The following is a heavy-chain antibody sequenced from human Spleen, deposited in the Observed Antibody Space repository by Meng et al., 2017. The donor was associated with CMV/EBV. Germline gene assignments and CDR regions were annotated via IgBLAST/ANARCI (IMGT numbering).Heavy chain of an antibody. D-gene: IGHD3-22*01. CDR3: ARDLRLNYYDSRGYLGY. V-gene: IGHV3-21*01. CDR2: ISSSSSYI. Sequence: FTFSSYSMNWVRQAPGKGLEWVSSISSSSSYIYYADSVKGRFAISRDNAKNSLYLQMNSLRAEDTAVYYCARDLRLNYYDSRGYLGYWGQGTLVTVSS. CDR1: FTFSSYS. J-gene: IGHJ4*02.